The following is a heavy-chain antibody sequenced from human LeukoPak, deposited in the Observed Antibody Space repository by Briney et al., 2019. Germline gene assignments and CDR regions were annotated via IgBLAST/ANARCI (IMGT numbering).Heavy chain of an antibody. V-gene: IGHV4-34*01. Sequence: PGGSLRLSCAASGFTFSDYYMSWIRQAPGKGLEWVGEMNQRGSMNYNPSLKSRVTISVDTSKNQFSLKLSSVTAADTAVYYCARVLDSYYFDYWGQGTLVTVSS. J-gene: IGHJ4*02. D-gene: IGHD2-15*01. CDR1: GFTFSDYY. CDR2: MNQRGSM. CDR3: ARVLDSYYFDY.